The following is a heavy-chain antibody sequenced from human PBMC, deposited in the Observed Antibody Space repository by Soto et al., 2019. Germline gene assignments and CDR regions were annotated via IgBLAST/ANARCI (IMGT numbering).Heavy chain of an antibody. V-gene: IGHV1-69*06. CDR2: IIPIFGTA. CDR3: ARPYSGYEYYYYGMDV. J-gene: IGHJ6*02. Sequence: GASVKVSCKASGGTFSSYAISWVRQAPGQGLEWMGGIIPIFGTANYAQKFQGRVTITADKSTSTAHMELSSLRSEDTAVYYCARPYSGYEYYYYGMDVWGQGTTVTVSS. D-gene: IGHD5-12*01. CDR1: GGTFSSYA.